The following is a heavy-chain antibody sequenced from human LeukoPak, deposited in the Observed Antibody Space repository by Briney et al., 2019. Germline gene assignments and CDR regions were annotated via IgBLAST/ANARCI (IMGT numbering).Heavy chain of an antibody. CDR1: GFTFSSYA. J-gene: IGHJ4*02. CDR3: AKEVMYDFWSGYPPHLDY. CDR2: ISGSGGST. V-gene: IGHV3-23*01. Sequence: PGGSLRLSCAASGFTFSSYAMSWVRQAPGKGLEWVSAISGSGGSTHYADSVKGRFTISRDNSKNTLYLQMNSLRAEDTAVYYCAKEVMYDFWSGYPPHLDYWGQGTLVTVSS. D-gene: IGHD3-3*01.